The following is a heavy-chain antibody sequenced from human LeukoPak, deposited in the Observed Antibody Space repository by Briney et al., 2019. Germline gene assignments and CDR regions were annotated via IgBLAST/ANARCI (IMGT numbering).Heavy chain of an antibody. CDR3: VRLSPPCSSNSCPTHDAFDI. CDR1: GYSFTSYW. J-gene: IGHJ3*02. CDR2: IYPGDSDT. D-gene: IGHD2-2*01. V-gene: IGHV5-51*01. Sequence: GESLKISCKGSGYSFTSYWIGWVRQMPGKGLEWMGIIYPGDSDTRYSPSFQGQVTISADKSISTAYLQWSSLKASDTAMYYCVRLSPPCSSNSCPTHDAFDIWGQGTMVTVSS.